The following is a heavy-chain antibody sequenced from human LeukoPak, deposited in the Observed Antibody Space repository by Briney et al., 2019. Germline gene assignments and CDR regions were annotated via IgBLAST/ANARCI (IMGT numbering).Heavy chain of an antibody. Sequence: ASVKVSCKASGDTFTGYYMNWVRQAPGQGLEWMGWINPNSGGTNYAQKFQGRVTMTRDTSISTAYMELGRLRSDDTAVYYCALYCGGDCYDEVDYWGQGTLVTVSS. CDR3: ALYCGGDCYDEVDY. D-gene: IGHD2-21*02. V-gene: IGHV1-2*02. J-gene: IGHJ4*02. CDR1: GDTFTGYY. CDR2: INPNSGGT.